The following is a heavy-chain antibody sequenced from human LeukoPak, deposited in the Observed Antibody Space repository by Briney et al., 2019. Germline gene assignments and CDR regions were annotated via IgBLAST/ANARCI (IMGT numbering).Heavy chain of an antibody. V-gene: IGHV4-59*12. CDR2: IYYTGST. Sequence: SETLSLTCTVSGGSIGSYYWSWIRQSPGKGLDWIGYIYYTGSTDYNPSLKSRVTISVDTSKNQFSLKLSSVTAADTAVYYCARDRPYGSGSYYPFDDYWGQGTLVTVSS. CDR1: GGSIGSYY. J-gene: IGHJ4*02. CDR3: ARDRPYGSGSYYPFDDY. D-gene: IGHD3-10*01.